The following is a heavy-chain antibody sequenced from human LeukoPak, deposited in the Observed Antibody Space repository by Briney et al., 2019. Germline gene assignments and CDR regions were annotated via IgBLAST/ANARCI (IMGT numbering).Heavy chain of an antibody. V-gene: IGHV1-18*01. CDR2: ISAYNGNT. Sequence: ASVKVSCKASGYTFTSYGISWVRQAPGQGLERMGWISAYNGNTNYAQKLQGRVTMTTDTSTSTAYMELRSLRSDDTAVYYCACSGSYLEVVVPEGPWGQGTLVTVSS. CDR1: GYTFTSYG. D-gene: IGHD3-10*02. J-gene: IGHJ5*02. CDR3: ACSGSYLEVVVPEGP.